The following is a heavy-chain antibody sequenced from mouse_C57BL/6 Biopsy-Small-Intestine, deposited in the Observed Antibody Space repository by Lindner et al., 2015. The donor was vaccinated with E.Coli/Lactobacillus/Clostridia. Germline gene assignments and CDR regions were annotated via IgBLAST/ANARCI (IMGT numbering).Heavy chain of an antibody. D-gene: IGHD1-1*01. CDR2: INPSSGYS. Sequence: QVQLQESGAELAKPGASVRLSCKASGYSFTSFWMHWVKQRPGQGLEWIGYINPSSGYSVYNQRFKDKATLTADKSSSAAYMQLSSLTYEDSAIYYCSRYYGSKYGTGAMDYWGQGTSVAVSS. J-gene: IGHJ4*01. CDR1: GYSFTSFW. CDR3: SRYYGSKYGTGAMDY. V-gene: IGHV1-7*01.